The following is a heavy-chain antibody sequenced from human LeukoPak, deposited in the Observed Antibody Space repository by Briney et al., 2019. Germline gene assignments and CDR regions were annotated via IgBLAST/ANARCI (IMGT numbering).Heavy chain of an antibody. Sequence: PGGSLRLSCTASGFTLTNHAINWVRQAPGKGLEWVSCISGNGGDTYYADSVKGRFTVFRDNSRSTVYLQMNSLRAEDSALYYCAKSHVAKVGATDFWGQGTLVTVSS. CDR2: ISGNGGDT. J-gene: IGHJ4*02. V-gene: IGHV3-23*01. D-gene: IGHD1-26*01. CDR3: AKSHVAKVGATDF. CDR1: GFTLTNHA.